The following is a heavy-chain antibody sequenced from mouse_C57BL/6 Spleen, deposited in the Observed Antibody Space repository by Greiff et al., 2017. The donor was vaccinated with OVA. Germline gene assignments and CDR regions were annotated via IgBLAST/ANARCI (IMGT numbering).Heavy chain of an antibody. CDR3: ARGSSTSDYAMDY. Sequence: QVQLQQSGPELVKPGASVKISCKASGYAFSSSWMNWVKQRPGKGLEWIGRIYPGDGDTNYNGKFKGKATLTADKSSSTAYMQLSSLTSEDSAVYFCARGSSTSDYAMDYWGQGTSVTVSS. V-gene: IGHV1-82*01. CDR1: GYAFSSSW. J-gene: IGHJ4*01. D-gene: IGHD1-1*01. CDR2: IYPGDGDT.